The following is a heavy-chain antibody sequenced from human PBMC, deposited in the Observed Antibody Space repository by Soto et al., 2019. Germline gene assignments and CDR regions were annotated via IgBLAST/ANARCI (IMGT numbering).Heavy chain of an antibody. CDR3: ASLGVGDWANYYYYYGMDV. V-gene: IGHV3-23*01. Sequence: LRLSCAATGFTFSVYAMTWVRQAPGKGLEWVSAVTANGGSTYSADSVKGRFTISRDNSKNTLFLQMNSLRAEDTAVYYCASLGVGDWANYYYYYGMDVWGQGTTVTVSS. CDR2: VTANGGST. D-gene: IGHD2-21*02. J-gene: IGHJ6*02. CDR1: GFTFSVYA.